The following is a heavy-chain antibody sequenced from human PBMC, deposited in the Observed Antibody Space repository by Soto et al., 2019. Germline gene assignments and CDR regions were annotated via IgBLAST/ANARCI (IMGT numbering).Heavy chain of an antibody. V-gene: IGHV3-15*01. D-gene: IGHD3-3*01. Sequence: LRLSCAASGFTFSNAWMSWVRQAPGKGLEWVGRIKSKTDGGTTDYAAPVKGRFTISRDDSKNTLYLQMNSLKTEDTAVYYCTTLRFLEWLRETRIYYYYGMDVWGQGTTVTVSS. CDR1: GFTFSNAW. J-gene: IGHJ6*02. CDR2: IKSKTDGGTT. CDR3: TTLRFLEWLRETRIYYYYGMDV.